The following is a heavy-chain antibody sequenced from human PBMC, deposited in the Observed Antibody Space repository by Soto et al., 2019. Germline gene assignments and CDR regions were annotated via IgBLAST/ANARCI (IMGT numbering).Heavy chain of an antibody. CDR3: ARSPYCGGDCYPSFDY. V-gene: IGHV4-4*02. CDR1: GGSISSSNW. CDR2: IYHSGST. J-gene: IGHJ4*02. Sequence: PSETLSLTCAVSGGSISSSNWWSWVRQPPGKGLEWIGEIYHSGSTNYNPSLKSRVTTSVDTSKNQFSLKLSSVTAADTAVYYCARSPYCGGDCYPSFDYWGQGTLVTVSS. D-gene: IGHD2-21*02.